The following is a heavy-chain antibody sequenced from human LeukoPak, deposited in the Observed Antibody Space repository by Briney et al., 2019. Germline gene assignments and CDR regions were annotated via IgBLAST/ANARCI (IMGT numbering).Heavy chain of an antibody. Sequence: ASVKVSCKASGYTFTSYGISWVRQAPGQGLEWMGWISAYNGNTNYAQKLQGRVTMTTDTSTSTAYMELRSLRSDDTAVYYCARAALVGSGAHKANTDYWGQGTLVTVSS. CDR2: ISAYNGNT. CDR3: ARAALVGSGAHKANTDY. J-gene: IGHJ4*02. D-gene: IGHD3-10*01. CDR1: GYTFTSYG. V-gene: IGHV1-18*01.